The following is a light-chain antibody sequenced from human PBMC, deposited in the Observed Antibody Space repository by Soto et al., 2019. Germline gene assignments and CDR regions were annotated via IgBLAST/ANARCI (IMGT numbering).Light chain of an antibody. V-gene: IGKV3-15*01. CDR2: GSF. Sequence: EIVMTQSPITLSAPPGESPTLSCRASQSVDNNVAWYQQKPGQAPRLLIVGSFARATGIPARFSGSGSGSEFTLTISGLQSEDFAVYYCQQYNDRPPITFGQGTRLEIK. CDR3: QQYNDRPPIT. CDR1: QSVDNN. J-gene: IGKJ5*01.